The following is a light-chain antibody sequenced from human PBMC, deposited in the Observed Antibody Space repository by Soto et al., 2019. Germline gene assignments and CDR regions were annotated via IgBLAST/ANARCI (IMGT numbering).Light chain of an antibody. J-gene: IGKJ4*01. Sequence: DIVMTQSPSTLYVSPWGRATLSCSASQSVSSNLAWYQQKPGQAPRLLIYGASSRATGIPDRFSGSGSGTDFTLTISRLEPGDFAVYYCQQYGSSLGVTCGGGTKGDIK. CDR1: QSVSSN. CDR3: QQYGSSLGVT. CDR2: GAS. V-gene: IGKV3-20*01.